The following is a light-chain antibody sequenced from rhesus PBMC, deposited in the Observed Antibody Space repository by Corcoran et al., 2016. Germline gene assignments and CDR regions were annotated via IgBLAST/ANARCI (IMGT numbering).Light chain of an antibody. CDR3: LQHTSCRLT. CDR2: DAS. V-gene: IGKV1-28*03. Sequence: DIQMTQSPSSLSASVGDTVTITCRASQGISSYLNWFQQKPGKAPKLLIYDASSLESGVPSRFSGSGSGTDFTLTISSLQPEDFAAYCSLQHTSCRLTFGGGTKVEIE. CDR1: QGISSY. J-gene: IGKJ4*01.